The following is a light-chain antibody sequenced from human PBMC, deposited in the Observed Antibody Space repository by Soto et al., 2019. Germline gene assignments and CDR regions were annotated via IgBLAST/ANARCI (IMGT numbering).Light chain of an antibody. V-gene: IGKV3-15*01. CDR2: GAS. CDR1: QSVSSN. Sequence: EIVMTQSPATLSVSPGERATLSCRASQSVSSNLAWYQQKPGQAPRLLIYGASTRATGIPARFSGSVSGTEFTLTISSLQSEHFAVSYCQHYNSWPPWTFGQGTKVEIK. J-gene: IGKJ1*01. CDR3: QHYNSWPPWT.